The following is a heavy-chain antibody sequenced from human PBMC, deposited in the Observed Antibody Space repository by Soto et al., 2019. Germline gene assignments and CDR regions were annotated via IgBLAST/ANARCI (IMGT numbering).Heavy chain of an antibody. J-gene: IGHJ4*02. CDR3: AKDRVPEDIVLMVYAPRSEYYFDY. CDR2: IWYDGSIE. CDR1: GFTFSSFG. D-gene: IGHD2-8*01. V-gene: IGHV3-33*06. Sequence: GGSLRLSCATSGFTFSSFGMHWVRQAPGKGLEWVAIIWYDGSIEYYADSVKGRFTVSRDNSKNTLYLQMNSLRAEDTAVYYCAKDRVPEDIVLMVYAPRSEYYFDYWGQGTLVTVSS.